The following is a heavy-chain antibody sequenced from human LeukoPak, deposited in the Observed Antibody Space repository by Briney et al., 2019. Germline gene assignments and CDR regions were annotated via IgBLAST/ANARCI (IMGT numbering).Heavy chain of an antibody. CDR3: ARDYCTNGVCYPWTD. CDR2: ISAYNGNT. CDR1: GYTFANYG. J-gene: IGHJ4*02. D-gene: IGHD2-8*01. V-gene: IGHV1-18*01. Sequence: ASVKVSCKASGYTFANYGVSWVRQAPGQGPEWMGWISAYNGNTNYAQKFQGRVTLTTDTSTSTAYMELRSLRSDDTAVYYCARDYCTNGVCYPWTDWGQGTLVTVSS.